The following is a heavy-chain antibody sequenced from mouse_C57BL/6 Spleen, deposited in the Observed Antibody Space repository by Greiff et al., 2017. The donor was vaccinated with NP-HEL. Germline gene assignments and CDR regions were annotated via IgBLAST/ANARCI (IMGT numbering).Heavy chain of an antibody. Sequence: EVMLVESGGGLVKPGGSLKLSCAASGFTFSSYAMSWVRQTPEKRLEWVATISDGGSYTYYPDNVKCRFTISRDNAKNNLYLQMSHLKSEDTAMYYCARERDGSSYGWFAYWGQGTLVTVSA. CDR1: GFTFSSYA. CDR3: ARERDGSSYGWFAY. V-gene: IGHV5-4*01. D-gene: IGHD1-1*01. CDR2: ISDGGSYT. J-gene: IGHJ3*01.